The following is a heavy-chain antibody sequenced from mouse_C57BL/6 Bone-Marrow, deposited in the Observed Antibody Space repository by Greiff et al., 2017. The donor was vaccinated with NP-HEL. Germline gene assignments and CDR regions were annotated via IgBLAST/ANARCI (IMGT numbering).Heavy chain of an antibody. CDR2: ISNGGGST. Sequence: EVMLVESGGGLVQPGGSLKLSCAASGFTFSDYYMYWVRQTPEKRLEWVAYISNGGGSTYYPDTVKGRFTFSRDNAKNTLYLQMSRLKSETAAMYFCSRHGNYFGSCRYFDYWGQGTTLTVSS. CDR1: GFTFSDYY. CDR3: SRHGNYFGSCRYFDY. D-gene: IGHD1-1*01. V-gene: IGHV5-12*01. J-gene: IGHJ2*01.